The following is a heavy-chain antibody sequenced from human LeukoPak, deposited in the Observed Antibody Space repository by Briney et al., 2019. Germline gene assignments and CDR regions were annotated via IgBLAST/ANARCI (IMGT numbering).Heavy chain of an antibody. CDR2: ISSSSSTI. CDR3: ARVGLERLFDY. Sequence: GGSLRLSCAASEFTFSNYSMNWVRQAPGKGLEWVSYISSSSSTIYYADSVKGRFTISRDNAKNSLYLQMNSLRAEDTAVYYCARVGLERLFDYWGQGTLVTVSS. CDR1: EFTFSNYS. J-gene: IGHJ4*02. D-gene: IGHD1-1*01. V-gene: IGHV3-48*04.